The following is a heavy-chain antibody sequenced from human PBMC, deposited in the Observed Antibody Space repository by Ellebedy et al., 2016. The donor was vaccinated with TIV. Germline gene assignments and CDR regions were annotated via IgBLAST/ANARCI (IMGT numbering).Heavy chain of an antibody. Sequence: PGGSLRLSCAASGFTFSSYAMNWVRQAPGKGLEWVSAISGSGGTTYYADSVKGRFTISRDNSKNTLYLQMNSLRSDDTAVYYCARGSFGPYWGQGTLVTVSS. CDR3: ARGSFGPY. J-gene: IGHJ4*02. CDR1: GFTFSSYA. CDR2: ISGSGGTT. V-gene: IGHV3-23*01. D-gene: IGHD3-10*01.